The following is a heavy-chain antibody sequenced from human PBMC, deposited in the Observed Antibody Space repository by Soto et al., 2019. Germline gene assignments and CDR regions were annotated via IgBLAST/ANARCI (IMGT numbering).Heavy chain of an antibody. V-gene: IGHV4-31*03. CDR2: LYYSGST. Sequence: SETLSLTCTVSGGSISSGGYYWSWIRQHPGKGLEWIGYLYYSGSTYYNPSLKSRVTISVDTSKNQFSLKLSSVTAADTAVYYCARDSAGTGYYGMDVWGQGTTVTVSS. J-gene: IGHJ6*02. CDR3: ARDSAGTGYYGMDV. CDR1: GGSISSGGYY. D-gene: IGHD1-1*01.